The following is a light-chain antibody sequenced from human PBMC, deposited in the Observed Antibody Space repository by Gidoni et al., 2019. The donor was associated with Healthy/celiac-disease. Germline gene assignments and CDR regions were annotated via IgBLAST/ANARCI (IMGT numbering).Light chain of an antibody. CDR1: QSISSR. J-gene: IGKJ1*01. V-gene: IGKV1-5*01. CDR3: QQYNSYSWT. Sequence: DIQMTQSPSTLSASVGDRVTITCRASQSISSRLAWYQQKPGKAPKPLIYDASSLESGVPSRFSGSGSGTEFTLTISSLQPDDFATYYCQQYNSYSWTFGQGTKVEIK. CDR2: DAS.